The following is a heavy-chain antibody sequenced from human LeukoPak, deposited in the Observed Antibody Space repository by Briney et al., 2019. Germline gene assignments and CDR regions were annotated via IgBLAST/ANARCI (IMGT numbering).Heavy chain of an antibody. CDR2: INPNSGGT. Sequence: GASVKVSCKASGYTFTGYYMHWVRQAPGQGLEWMGWINPNSGGTNYAQKFQGRVTMTRDTSISTAYMELSRLRSDDTAVYYCATLSGYYYPAFDYWGQGTLVTVSS. V-gene: IGHV1-2*02. CDR3: ATLSGYYYPAFDY. J-gene: IGHJ4*02. CDR1: GYTFTGYY. D-gene: IGHD3-22*01.